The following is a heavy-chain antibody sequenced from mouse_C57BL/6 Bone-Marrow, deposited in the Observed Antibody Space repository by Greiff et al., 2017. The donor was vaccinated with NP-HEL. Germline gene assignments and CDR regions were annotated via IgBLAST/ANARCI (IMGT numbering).Heavy chain of an antibody. Sequence: EVQLVESGPELVKPGASVKISCKASGYSFTGYYMNWVKQSPEKSLEWIGEINPSTGGTTYNQKFKAKATLTVDKSSSTAYMQLKSLTSEDSAVYYCARSSYYGSWYFDVWGTGTTVTVSS. D-gene: IGHD1-1*01. J-gene: IGHJ1*03. CDR1: GYSFTGYY. CDR2: INPSTGGT. V-gene: IGHV1-42*01. CDR3: ARSSYYGSWYFDV.